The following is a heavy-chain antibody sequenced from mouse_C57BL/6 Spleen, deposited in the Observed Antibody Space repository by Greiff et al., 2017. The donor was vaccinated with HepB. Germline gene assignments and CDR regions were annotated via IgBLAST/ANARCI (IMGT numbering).Heavy chain of an antibody. V-gene: IGHV1-52*01. D-gene: IGHD2-4*01. CDR3: ARGGYMITKGYFDV. J-gene: IGHJ1*03. CDR1: GYTFTSYW. CDR2: IDPSDSET. Sequence: VQLQQPGAELVRPGSSVKLSCKASGYTFTSYWMHWVKQRPIQGLEWIGNIDPSDSETHYNQKFKDKATLTVDKSSSTAYMQLSSLTSEDSAVYYWARGGYMITKGYFDVWGTGTTVTVSS.